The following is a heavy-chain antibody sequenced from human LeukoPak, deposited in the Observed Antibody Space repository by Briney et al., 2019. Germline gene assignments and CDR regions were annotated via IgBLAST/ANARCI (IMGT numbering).Heavy chain of an antibody. J-gene: IGHJ4*02. CDR2: IKQDGSEK. Sequence: PGGSLRLSCAASGFTFRNYWMNWVRHTPGKGLEWVANIKQDGSEKYYVDSVKGRFTISRDNAKNSLYLQMDSLRAEDTAVYYCAREGYDFWSGYFRGLDFWGQGTLVTVSS. CDR1: GFTFRNYW. V-gene: IGHV3-7*01. CDR3: AREGYDFWSGYFRGLDF. D-gene: IGHD3-3*01.